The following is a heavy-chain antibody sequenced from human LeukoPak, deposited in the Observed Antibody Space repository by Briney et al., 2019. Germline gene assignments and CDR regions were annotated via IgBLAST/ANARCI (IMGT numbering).Heavy chain of an antibody. D-gene: IGHD3-16*01. V-gene: IGHV1-24*01. Sequence: ASVKVSCKVSGYTLTELSMHWVRQAPGKGLEWMGGFDPEDGETIYAQKFQGRVTMTEGTSTDTAYMELSSLRSEDTAVYYCATGGLFFDYWGQGTLVTVSS. CDR3: ATGGLFFDY. J-gene: IGHJ4*02. CDR2: FDPEDGET. CDR1: GYTLTELS.